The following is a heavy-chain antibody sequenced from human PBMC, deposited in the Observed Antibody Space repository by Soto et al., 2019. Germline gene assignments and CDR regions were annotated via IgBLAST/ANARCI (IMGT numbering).Heavy chain of an antibody. CDR2: IIHIFGTV. CDR3: ARGNHRWLQLWYFDL. V-gene: IGHV1-69*12. J-gene: IGHJ2*01. Sequence: QVQLVQSGAEVKKPGSSVKVSCKASGGTFSNYPISWVRQAPGQGLEWMGGIIHIFGTVNYAQKFQGRVTITAEETTSRAYMELSSLRSEYTAVYYCARGNHRWLQLWYFDLWGRGTLVTVSS. CDR1: GGTFSNYP. D-gene: IGHD5-12*01.